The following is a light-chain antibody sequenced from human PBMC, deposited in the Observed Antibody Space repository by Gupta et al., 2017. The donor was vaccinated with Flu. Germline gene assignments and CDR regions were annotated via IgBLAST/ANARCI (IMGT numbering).Light chain of an antibody. CDR3: QVLSVYPPMWT. J-gene: IGKJ1*01. CDR2: DIS. V-gene: IGKV3D-11*02. CDR1: HSIDRF. Sequence: EIVLTQSPVTLSSSPGETATLSCRASHSIDRFLAWFQHKSGQAPRLLIYDISNRASGIPERCSGSGAGTDFTLTISSREPEDFALYYCQVLSVYPPMWTFGQGTNVEL.